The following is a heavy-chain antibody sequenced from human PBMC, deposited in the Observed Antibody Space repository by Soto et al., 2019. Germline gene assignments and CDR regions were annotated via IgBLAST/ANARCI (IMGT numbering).Heavy chain of an antibody. D-gene: IGHD4-17*01. CDR3: ARDDYGTNSGAFDI. V-gene: IGHV4-31*03. J-gene: IGHJ3*02. CDR1: GVSINSGEYY. Sequence: QVQLQESGPGLVKHSQTRSLTCTVYGVSINSGEYYWSWIRQHPGKGLEWIGHIYFSGSTSYNPSLKSRVTISINTSNNKFSLKLYSVNAADKAVYYCARDDYGTNSGAFDIWCQGAMVTVSS. CDR2: IYFSGST.